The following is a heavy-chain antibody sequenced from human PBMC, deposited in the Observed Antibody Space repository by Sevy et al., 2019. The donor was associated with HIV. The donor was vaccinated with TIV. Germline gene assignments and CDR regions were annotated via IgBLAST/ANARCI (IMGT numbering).Heavy chain of an antibody. J-gene: IGHJ4*01. CDR1: GDSIGTYY. D-gene: IGHD6-6*01. CDR2: IYYSGST. CDR3: ARAGSSSPPTYFFDY. Sequence: SETLSLTCTVSGDSIGTYYWTWIRQPPGKGLEWIGYIYYSGSTKYNPSLKSRVTISVDTSKNQFSLTLSSVTAADTAVYYCARAGSSSPPTYFFDYWGHGTLVTVSS. V-gene: IGHV4-59*01.